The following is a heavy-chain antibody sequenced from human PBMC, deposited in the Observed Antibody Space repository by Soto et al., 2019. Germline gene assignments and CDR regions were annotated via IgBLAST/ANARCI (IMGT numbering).Heavy chain of an antibody. CDR1: GGSISSYY. CDR3: ARPSRSSSWYYFDY. J-gene: IGHJ4*02. V-gene: IGHV4-59*08. D-gene: IGHD6-13*01. CDR2: IYYSGST. Sequence: PSETLSLTCTVSGGSISSYYWSWIRQPPGKGLEWIGYIYYSGSTNYNPSLKSRVTISVDTSKNQFSLKLSSVTAADTAVYYCARPSRSSSWYYFDYWGQGTLVTVSS.